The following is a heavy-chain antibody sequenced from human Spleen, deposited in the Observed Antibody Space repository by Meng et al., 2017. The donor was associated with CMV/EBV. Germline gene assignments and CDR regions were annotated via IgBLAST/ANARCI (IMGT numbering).Heavy chain of an antibody. CDR1: GRTLRSYS. D-gene: IGHD6-6*01. CDR3: ARSIAARPGTLEGDI. J-gene: IGHJ3*02. CDR2: ISSTSSYI. V-gene: IGHV3-21*01. Sequence: SGRTLRSYSMNWVRPAPGKGLEWGSSISSTSSYISYADSVKGRFTISRDNAKNSLYLQMNSLRTEDTAVYYCARSIAARPGTLEGDIWGQGTMVTVSS.